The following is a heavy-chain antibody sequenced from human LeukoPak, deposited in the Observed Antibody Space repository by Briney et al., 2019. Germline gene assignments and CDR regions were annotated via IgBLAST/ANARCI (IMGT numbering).Heavy chain of an antibody. CDR3: ARARIGTSGTKSNRWFDP. V-gene: IGHV3-66*02. J-gene: IGHJ5*02. CDR2: IYAGGET. Sequence: GGSLRLSCAASGFTVTTNYMTWVRQAPGKGLEWVSHIYAGGETFYADSVKGRFTVSRDKSSNTLYLQMNSLSAEDTAFYYCARARIGTSGTKSNRWFDPWGRGILVTVAS. CDR1: GFTVTTNY. D-gene: IGHD1-1*01.